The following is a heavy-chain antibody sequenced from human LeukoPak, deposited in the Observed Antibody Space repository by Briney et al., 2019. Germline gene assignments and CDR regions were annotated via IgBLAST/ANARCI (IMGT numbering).Heavy chain of an antibody. D-gene: IGHD3-22*01. Sequence: ASVKVSCKASGYTFTSYDINWVRQATGQGLEWMGWMNPNSGNTGYAQKFQARVTMTRNTSISTAYMDLSSLRSEDTAVYYCGRGWYYYDRTGYYSPAFDIWGRGTMVTVSS. V-gene: IGHV1-8*01. CDR1: GYTFTSYD. CDR2: MNPNSGNT. CDR3: GRGWYYYDRTGYYSPAFDI. J-gene: IGHJ3*02.